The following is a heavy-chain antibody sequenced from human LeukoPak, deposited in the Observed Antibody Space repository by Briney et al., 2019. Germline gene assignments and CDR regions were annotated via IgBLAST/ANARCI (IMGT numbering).Heavy chain of an antibody. CDR2: ISSSGSTI. CDR3: ARELPPPSYMDV. V-gene: IGHV3-48*03. Sequence: GGSLRLSSAASGFTFSSYEMNWVRQAPGKGLEWVSYISSSGSTIYYADSVKGRFTISRDNAKNSLYLQMNSLRAEDTAVYYCARELPPPSYMDVWGKGTTVTISS. J-gene: IGHJ6*03. CDR1: GFTFSSYE.